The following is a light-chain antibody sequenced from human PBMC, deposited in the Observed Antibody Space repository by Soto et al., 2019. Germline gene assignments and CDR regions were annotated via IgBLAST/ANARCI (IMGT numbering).Light chain of an antibody. CDR3: CSYTNSSAVV. J-gene: IGLJ2*01. Sequence: QSVLTQPASVSGSPGQSITISCTGSSSDIGAYNYVSWYQQHPGRPPKLIIFEVTNRPSGVSTRFSGSKSGDTASLTISGLQAEDEADYFCCSYTNSSAVVFGGGTKVTVL. CDR2: EVT. V-gene: IGLV2-14*01. CDR1: SSDIGAYNY.